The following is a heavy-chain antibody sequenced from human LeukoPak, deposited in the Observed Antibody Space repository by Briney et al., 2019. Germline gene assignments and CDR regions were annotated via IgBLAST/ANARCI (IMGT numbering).Heavy chain of an antibody. J-gene: IGHJ4*02. Sequence: GRSLRLSCAASRFIFSTYAMHWVRQAPGKGLEWVAVISYDGGNKYFADSVKGRFTISRDNSKNTLYLQMNSLRADDTAVYYCARDAYDMNGYYRIFDSWGQGTLVTVSS. V-gene: IGHV3-30-3*01. CDR2: ISYDGGNK. CDR1: RFIFSTYA. D-gene: IGHD3-22*01. CDR3: ARDAYDMNGYYRIFDS.